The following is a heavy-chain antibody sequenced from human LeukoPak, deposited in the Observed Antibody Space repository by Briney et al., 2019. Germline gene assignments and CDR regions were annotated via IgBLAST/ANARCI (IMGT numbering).Heavy chain of an antibody. CDR2: IKEDGSEE. D-gene: IGHD5/OR15-5a*01. V-gene: IGHV3-7*05. CDR3: ARCVFGLNTRNWFFDL. J-gene: IGHJ2*01. CDR1: GFSFSAYW. Sequence: GGSLRLSCEASGFSFSAYWMSWVRQAPGKGLEWVANIKEDGSEEYYVDSVKGRFTISRDNAKNSLHLQMNSLRAEDTAVFFCARCVFGLNTRNWFFDLRGRGTLVTVSS.